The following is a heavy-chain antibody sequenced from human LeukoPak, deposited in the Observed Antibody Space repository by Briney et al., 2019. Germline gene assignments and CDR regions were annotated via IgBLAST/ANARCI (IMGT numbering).Heavy chain of an antibody. V-gene: IGHV3-66*01. J-gene: IGHJ2*01. CDR1: EFTFSNTY. CDR2: FYVGGNT. Sequence: GGSLRLSCAASEFTFSNTYIIWVRQAPGKGLEWVSVFYVGGNTNYADSVKGRFTMSRDNSKNALYLQMNSLRGDDTAVYFCVSKGYCSDGTCNWYFGLWGRGTLVTVSS. D-gene: IGHD2-15*01. CDR3: VSKGYCSDGTCNWYFGL.